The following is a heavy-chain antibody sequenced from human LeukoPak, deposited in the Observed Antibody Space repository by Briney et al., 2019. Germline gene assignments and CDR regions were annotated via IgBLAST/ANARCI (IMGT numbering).Heavy chain of an antibody. J-gene: IGHJ4*02. V-gene: IGHV3-21*01. D-gene: IGHD3-16*02. CDR1: GLTFSSYS. CDR3: AGASPPGELSS. Sequence: GRSLRLSCAASGLTFSSYSMNWVRQAPGKGLEWVSSISSSSSYIYYADSVKGRFTISRDNAKNSLYLQMNSLRAEDTAVYYPAGASPPGELSSWGQGTLVTVSS. CDR2: ISSSSSYI.